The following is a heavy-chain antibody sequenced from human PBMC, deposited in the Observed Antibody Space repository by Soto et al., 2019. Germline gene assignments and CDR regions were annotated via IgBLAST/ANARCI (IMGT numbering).Heavy chain of an antibody. J-gene: IGHJ3*02. D-gene: IGHD1-26*01. CDR3: ARDRSGSYGDAFDI. CDR2: IIPIFGTA. V-gene: IGHV1-69*13. CDR1: GGTFSSYA. Sequence: ASVKVSCKASGGTFSSYAISWVRQAPGQGLEWMGGIIPIFGTANYAQKFQGRVTITADESTSTAYMELSSLRSEDTAVYYCARDRSGSYGDAFDIWGQGTMVTVSS.